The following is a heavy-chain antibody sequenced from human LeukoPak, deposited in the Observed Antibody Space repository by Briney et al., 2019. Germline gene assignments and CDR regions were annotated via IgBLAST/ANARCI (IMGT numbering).Heavy chain of an antibody. CDR2: INHSGST. Sequence: PSETLSLTCSVYGGSFSGYYWSWIRQPPGKGLEWIGEINHSGSTNYNPSLKSRVTISVDTSKNQFSLKLSSVTAADTAVYYCARPSQLVLGGSIGLFDYWGQGTLVTVSS. CDR1: GGSFSGYY. D-gene: IGHD3-22*01. V-gene: IGHV4-34*01. CDR3: ARPSQLVLGGSIGLFDY. J-gene: IGHJ4*02.